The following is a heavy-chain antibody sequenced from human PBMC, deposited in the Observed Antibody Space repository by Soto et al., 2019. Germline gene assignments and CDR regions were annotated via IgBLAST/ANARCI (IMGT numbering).Heavy chain of an antibody. CDR2: IYYSGST. V-gene: IGHV4-31*03. J-gene: IGHJ4*02. D-gene: IGHD2-15*01. CDR1: GGSISSGGYY. CDR3: ARDSPGGKSDGAY. Sequence: SETLSLTCTVSGGSISSGGYYWSWIRQHPGKGLEWIGYIYYSGSTYYNPSLKSRVTISVDTSKNQFSLKLSSVTAADTAVYYCARDSPGGKSDGAYWGQGTLVTVSS.